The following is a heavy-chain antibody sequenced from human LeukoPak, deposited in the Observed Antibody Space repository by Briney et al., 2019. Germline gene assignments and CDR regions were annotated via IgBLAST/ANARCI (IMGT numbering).Heavy chain of an antibody. CDR1: GGSISGYY. CDR2: IYYSGST. Sequence: SETLSLTCTVPGGSISGYYWTWIRQPPGKGLEYIGYIYYSGSTNYNPSLKSRVTISVDTSKNQFSLKLSSVTAADTAVYYCARVTYGSSWHWYFDLWGRGTLVTVSS. V-gene: IGHV4-59*01. D-gene: IGHD6-13*01. J-gene: IGHJ2*01. CDR3: ARVTYGSSWHWYFDL.